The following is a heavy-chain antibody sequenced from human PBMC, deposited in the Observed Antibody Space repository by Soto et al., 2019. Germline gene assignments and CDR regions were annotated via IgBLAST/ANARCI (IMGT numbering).Heavy chain of an antibody. V-gene: IGHV1-69*13. CDR1: GGTFSSYA. CDR3: ARDAPSLNDSSGYWAAAFDI. CDR2: IIPIFGTA. Sequence: GASVKVSCKASGGTFSSYAISWVRQAPGQGLEWMGGIIPIFGTANYAQKFQGRVTITADESTSTAYMELSSLRSEDTAVYYCARDAPSLNDSSGYWAAAFDIWGQGTMVTVSS. J-gene: IGHJ3*02. D-gene: IGHD3-22*01.